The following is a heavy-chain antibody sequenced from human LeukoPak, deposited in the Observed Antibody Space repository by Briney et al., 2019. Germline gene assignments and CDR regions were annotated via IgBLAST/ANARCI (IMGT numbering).Heavy chain of an antibody. D-gene: IGHD1-7*01. CDR2: ISAYNGNT. CDR1: GYTFTGYY. V-gene: IGHV1-18*04. Sequence: ASVKVSCKASGYTFTGYYMHWVRQAPGQGLEWMGWISAYNGNTNYAQKLQGRVTMTTDTSTSTAYMELRGLRSDDTAVYYCARGGWNYRFDYWGQGTLVTVSS. J-gene: IGHJ4*02. CDR3: ARGGWNYRFDY.